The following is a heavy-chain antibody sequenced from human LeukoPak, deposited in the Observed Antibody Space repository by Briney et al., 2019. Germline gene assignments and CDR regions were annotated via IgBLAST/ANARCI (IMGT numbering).Heavy chain of an antibody. J-gene: IGHJ2*01. V-gene: IGHV3-30*02. CDR2: IRYDGSNK. CDR1: GFTFSSYG. D-gene: IGHD3-22*01. CDR3: AKSSLITMIVVASEWYFDL. Sequence: GGSLRLSCAASGFTFSSYGMHWVRQAPGKGLEWVAFIRYDGSNKYYADSVKGRFTISRDNSKNTLYLQMNSLRAEDTAEYYCAKSSLITMIVVASEWYFDLWGRGTLVTVSS.